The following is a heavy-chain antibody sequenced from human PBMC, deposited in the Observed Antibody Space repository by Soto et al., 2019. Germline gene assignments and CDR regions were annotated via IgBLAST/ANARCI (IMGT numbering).Heavy chain of an antibody. V-gene: IGHV1-69*06. J-gene: IGHJ4*02. Sequence: QVPLVQSGTEVKKPGSSVKVSCKASGDTFSSDAISWVRQAPGNGLEWMGGIIPMFGTPNYAQKFQGRVTITADTLTSTVYMELSSLTSEDTAVYYCARGIRSSSGWDFDHWGQGTLVTVSS. CDR1: GDTFSSDA. D-gene: IGHD6-25*01. CDR3: ARGIRSSSGWDFDH. CDR2: IIPMFGTP.